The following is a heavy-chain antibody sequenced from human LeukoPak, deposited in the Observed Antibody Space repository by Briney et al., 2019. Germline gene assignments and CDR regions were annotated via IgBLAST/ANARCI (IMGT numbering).Heavy chain of an antibody. D-gene: IGHD2-2*01. CDR3: ARDSGYCSSTGCYVHYFDY. V-gene: IGHV3-21*01. J-gene: IGHJ4*02. Sequence: PGGSLRLSCAASGFTFNSYSMNWVRQTPGKGLEWVSSISSSSGYINYADSVRGRFTVSRDNAKNSLYLQMNSLRAEDTAVYYCARDSGYCSSTGCYVHYFDYWGQGTLVTVSS. CDR1: GFTFNSYS. CDR2: ISSSSGYI.